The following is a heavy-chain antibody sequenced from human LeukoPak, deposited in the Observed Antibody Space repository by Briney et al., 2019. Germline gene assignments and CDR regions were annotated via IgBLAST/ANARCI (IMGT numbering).Heavy chain of an antibody. CDR3: AKSQTGSYDLNYFDY. D-gene: IGHD3-10*01. J-gene: IGHJ4*02. V-gene: IGHV3-9*01. Sequence: GGSLRLSCAASGFTFDDYAMHWVRQAPGKGLEWVSGISWNSGSIGYAHSVKGRFTISRDNAKNSLYLQMNSLRAEDTALYYCAKSQTGSYDLNYFDYCGQGTLVTVSS. CDR1: GFTFDDYA. CDR2: ISWNSGSI.